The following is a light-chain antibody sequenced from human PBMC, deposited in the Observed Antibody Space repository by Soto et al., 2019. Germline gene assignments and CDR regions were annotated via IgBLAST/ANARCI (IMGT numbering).Light chain of an antibody. V-gene: IGKV3-15*01. Sequence: EIVMTQSPATLSVSPGERATLSCRASQSVSSNLAWYQQKPGQAPRLLIYGASTRATGIPARFSGSGSGTEFTLTISSLQSEDFAVYYCQQYNTWRYTFGQGNKLEIK. CDR1: QSVSSN. CDR2: GAS. CDR3: QQYNTWRYT. J-gene: IGKJ2*01.